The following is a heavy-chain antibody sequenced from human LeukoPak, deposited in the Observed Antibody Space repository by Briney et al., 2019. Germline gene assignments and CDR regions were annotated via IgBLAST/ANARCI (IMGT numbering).Heavy chain of an antibody. J-gene: IGHJ3*02. D-gene: IGHD6-6*01. V-gene: IGHV4-59*08. CDR1: GGSISSHY. CDR2: IYYSGST. CDR3: ARSIRAFDI. Sequence: SETLSLTCTVSGGSISSHYWSWIRQPPGKGLEWIGYIYYSGSTNYNPSLKSRVTISADTSKNQFSLKLSSVTAADTAVYYCARSIRAFDIWGQGTMVTVSS.